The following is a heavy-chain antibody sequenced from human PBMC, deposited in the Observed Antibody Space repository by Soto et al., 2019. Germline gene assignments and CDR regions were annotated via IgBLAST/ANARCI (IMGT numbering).Heavy chain of an antibody. CDR3: ARGQYRHRVVAAPYNWFDP. CDR2: INHSGST. D-gene: IGHD2-15*01. V-gene: IGHV4-34*01. J-gene: IGHJ5*02. CDR1: GGSFSGYY. Sequence: SETLSLTCAVYGGSFSGYYWSWIRQPPGKGLEWIGEINHSGSTNYNPSLKSRVTISVDTSKNQFSLKLSSVTAADTAVYYCARGQYRHRVVAAPYNWFDPWGQGTLVTVSS.